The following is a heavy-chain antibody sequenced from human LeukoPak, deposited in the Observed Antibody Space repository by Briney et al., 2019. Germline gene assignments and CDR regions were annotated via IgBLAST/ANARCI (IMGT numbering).Heavy chain of an antibody. V-gene: IGHV1-46*01. D-gene: IGHD4-23*01. Sequence: ASVKVSCKASGYTFTSYYMHWVRQAPGQGLEWMGIINPSGGSTSYAQKFQGRVTMTRGTSTSTVYMELSSLRSEDTAVYYCARFSSAYGGNSGFDYWGQGTLVTVSS. CDR3: ARFSSAYGGNSGFDY. CDR1: GYTFTSYY. CDR2: INPSGGST. J-gene: IGHJ4*02.